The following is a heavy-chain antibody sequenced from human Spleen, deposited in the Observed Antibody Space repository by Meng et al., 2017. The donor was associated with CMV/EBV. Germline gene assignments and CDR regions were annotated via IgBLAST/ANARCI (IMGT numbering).Heavy chain of an antibody. J-gene: IGHJ5*02. Sequence: ASVKVSCKASGYAFTNYSMHWVRQAPGQGLEWMGIINPSGGHTSYAQTFRGRVTMTRNTSISTAYMELSSLRSEDTAVYYCATVVALTTVTTRDYVAPYNWFDPWGQGTLVTVSS. CDR1: GYAFTNYS. V-gene: IGHV1-46*01. CDR2: INPSGGHT. D-gene: IGHD4-11*01. CDR3: ATVVALTTVTTRDYVAPYNWFDP.